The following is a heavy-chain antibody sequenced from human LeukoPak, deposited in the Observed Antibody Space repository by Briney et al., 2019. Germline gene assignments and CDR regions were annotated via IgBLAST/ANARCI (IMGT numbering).Heavy chain of an antibody. CDR3: VAYYDSGRSVD. CDR2: ISASGTTT. J-gene: IGHJ4*02. V-gene: IGHV3-23*01. CDR1: GFTFTNYA. D-gene: IGHD3-16*01. Sequence: GGSLRLSCAASGFTFTNYAMRWVRQAPGKGLEWVSSISASGTTTYFADSVKGRFTISRDNSKNTLYLEITSLRAEDTAVFYCVAYYDSGRSVDWGQGTLVTVSS.